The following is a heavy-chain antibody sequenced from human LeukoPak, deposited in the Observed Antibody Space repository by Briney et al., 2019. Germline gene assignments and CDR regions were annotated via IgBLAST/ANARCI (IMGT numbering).Heavy chain of an antibody. J-gene: IGHJ6*02. V-gene: IGHV1-24*01. CDR2: FDPEDGET. D-gene: IGHD1-26*01. CDR3: ATGVGATTYYYGMDV. Sequence: ASVKVSCKVSGYTLTELSMHWVRQAPGKGLEWMGGFDPEDGETIYAQKFQGRVTMTEDTSTDTAYVELSSLRSEDTAVYYCATGVGATTYYYGMDVWGQGTTVTVSS. CDR1: GYTLTELS.